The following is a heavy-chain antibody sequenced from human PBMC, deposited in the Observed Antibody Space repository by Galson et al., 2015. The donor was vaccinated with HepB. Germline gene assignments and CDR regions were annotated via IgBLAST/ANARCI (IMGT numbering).Heavy chain of an antibody. CDR2: IYYSGST. V-gene: IGHV4-39*07. Sequence: LSLTCTVSGGSISSGTYYWGWIRQPPGKGLEWIGSIYYSGSTYYNPSLKSRVTISVDRSKNRFSLQLSSVTAADTAVYYCARELGPAPNHPFPFDYWGQGTRVTVSS. J-gene: IGHJ4*02. CDR3: ARELGPAPNHPFPFDY. D-gene: IGHD2-2*01. CDR1: GGSISSGTYY.